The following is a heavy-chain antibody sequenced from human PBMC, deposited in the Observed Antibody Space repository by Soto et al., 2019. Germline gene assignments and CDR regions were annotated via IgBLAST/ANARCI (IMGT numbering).Heavy chain of an antibody. D-gene: IGHD4-17*01. V-gene: IGHV1-58*01. Sequence: ASVKVSCKTSGFTFSKSSVQWMRQARGQRLEWIGWVVVGSDNTRYAQNFQDRVTITRDMSTSTSYMELSSLTSEDTAVYFCAAKIDDYVDFNHWGQGTRVTVSS. CDR2: VVVGSDNT. CDR1: GFTFSKSS. CDR3: AAKIDDYVDFNH. J-gene: IGHJ5*02.